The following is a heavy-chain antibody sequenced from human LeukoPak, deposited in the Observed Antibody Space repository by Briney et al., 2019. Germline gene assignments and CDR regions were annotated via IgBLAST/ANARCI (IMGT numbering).Heavy chain of an antibody. Sequence: YPSETLSLTCTVSGGSISSGGYYWSWIRQPPGKGLEWIGEINHSGSTNYNPSLKSRVTISVDTSKNQFSLKLSSVTVADTAVYYCARGRHHNAKIVVVPAASKRCGFDPWGQGTLVTVSS. CDR3: ARGRHHNAKIVVVPAASKRCGFDP. CDR2: INHSGST. CDR1: GGSISSGGYY. J-gene: IGHJ5*02. D-gene: IGHD2-2*01. V-gene: IGHV4-39*07.